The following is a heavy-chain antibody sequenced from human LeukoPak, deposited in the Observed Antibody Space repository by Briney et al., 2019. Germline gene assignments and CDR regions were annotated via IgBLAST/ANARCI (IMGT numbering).Heavy chain of an antibody. Sequence: NPSETLSLTCTVSGGSISGSSYYWGWIRQPPGKGLEWIGSIYYSGSTYYNPSLKSRVTISVDTSKNQFSLKLSSVSAADTAVYYCASDYSSSWYHFDYWGQGTLVTVSS. CDR2: IYYSGST. V-gene: IGHV4-39*01. D-gene: IGHD6-13*01. CDR3: ASDYSSSWYHFDY. J-gene: IGHJ4*02. CDR1: GGSISGSSYY.